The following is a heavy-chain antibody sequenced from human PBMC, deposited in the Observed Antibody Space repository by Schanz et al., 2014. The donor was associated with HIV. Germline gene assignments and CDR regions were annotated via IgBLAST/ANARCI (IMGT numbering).Heavy chain of an antibody. Sequence: VQLLESGGGLVQPGGSLRLSCAVSVSRFSFSDFAMSWVRQAPGKGLEWVAIISYDGSNKYYADSVKGRFTISRDNSKKTLYLQMNSLRAEDTAVYYCARGEAITSYYHYYGMDVWGQGTTVTVSS. CDR1: VSRFSFSDFA. V-gene: IGHV3-30-3*01. D-gene: IGHD1-20*01. J-gene: IGHJ6*02. CDR3: ARGEAITSYYHYYGMDV. CDR2: ISYDGSNK.